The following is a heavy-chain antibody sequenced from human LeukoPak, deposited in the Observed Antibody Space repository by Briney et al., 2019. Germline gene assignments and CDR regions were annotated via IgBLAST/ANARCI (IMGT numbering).Heavy chain of an antibody. J-gene: IGHJ6*03. CDR2: IYYSGSN. CDR1: GFSISSYY. V-gene: IGHV4-59*01. Sequence: SETLSLTCTVSGFSISSYYWSWIRQPPGKGLEWVGYIYYSGSNNYNPSLKSRVTISVDTSKNQFSLKLSSVTAADTAVYYCARDSPYYYGSGSATYYMDVWGKGTTVTISS. CDR3: ARDSPYYYGSGSATYYMDV. D-gene: IGHD3-10*01.